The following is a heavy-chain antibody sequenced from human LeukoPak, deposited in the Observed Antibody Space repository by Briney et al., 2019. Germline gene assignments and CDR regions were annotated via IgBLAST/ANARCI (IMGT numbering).Heavy chain of an antibody. J-gene: IGHJ4*02. CDR2: IYSGGTT. D-gene: IGHD6-13*01. Sequence: AGGSLRLSCAASGFTVSSNYMSWVRQAPGKGLEWVSGIYSGGTTFYADSVKGRFTISRDNSKNTLYLQMNSLRAEDTAVYYCAREQHLYYFDSWGQGTLVTVSS. CDR1: GFTVSSNY. V-gene: IGHV3-66*02. CDR3: AREQHLYYFDS.